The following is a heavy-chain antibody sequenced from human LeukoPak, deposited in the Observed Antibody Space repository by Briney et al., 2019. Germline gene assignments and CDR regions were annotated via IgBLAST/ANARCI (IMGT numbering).Heavy chain of an antibody. V-gene: IGHV3-21*01. J-gene: IGHJ4*02. CDR3: ARDYYDSSGYDY. Sequence: PGGSLRLSCAASGFTFSSYSMNGVRQAPGKGLEWVSSISSSSSYIYYADSVKGRFTISRDNAENSLYLQMNSLRAEDTAVYYCARDYYDSSGYDYWGQGTLVTVSS. CDR1: GFTFSSYS. CDR2: ISSSSSYI. D-gene: IGHD3-22*01.